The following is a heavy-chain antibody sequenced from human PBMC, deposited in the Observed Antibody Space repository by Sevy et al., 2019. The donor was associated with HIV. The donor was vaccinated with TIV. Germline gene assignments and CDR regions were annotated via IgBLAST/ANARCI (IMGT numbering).Heavy chain of an antibody. Sequence: SETLSLTCTVSGGSISAYYWSWIRQPPGKALEYIGYIYYTGSTNYNPSLKNQVTISVDTSKNQFSLKLSSVTAADTAVYYCTRAPPVRSGDDSLNWFDPWGQGTLVTVSS. V-gene: IGHV4-59*01. CDR3: TRAPPVRSGDDSLNWFDP. D-gene: IGHD5-12*01. CDR1: GGSISAYY. CDR2: IYYTGST. J-gene: IGHJ5*02.